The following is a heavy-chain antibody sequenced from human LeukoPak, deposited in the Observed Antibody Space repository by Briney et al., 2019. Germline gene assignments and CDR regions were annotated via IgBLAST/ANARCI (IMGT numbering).Heavy chain of an antibody. CDR1: GGSITSNY. D-gene: IGHD5-18*01. CDR3: ARRRHDVTAVFDATGGFDP. J-gene: IGHJ5*02. CDR2: IYYSGRT. V-gene: IGHV4-59*04. Sequence: SETLSLTCTVSGGSITSNYWSWFRQPPGKGLEWIGNIYYSGRTYFNPSLRSRVIISIDTSKNQFSLKMTSVTAADRAVYYCARRRHDVTAVFDATGGFDPWGQGILVTVSS.